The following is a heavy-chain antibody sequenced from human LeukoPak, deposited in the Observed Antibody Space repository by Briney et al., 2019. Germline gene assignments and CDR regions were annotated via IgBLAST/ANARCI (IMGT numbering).Heavy chain of an antibody. V-gene: IGHV4-61*02. D-gene: IGHD6-19*01. Sequence: SETLSLTCSVSGGSITSSSYYWSWIRQPAGKGLEWIGRIYTSGSTNYNPSLKSRVTMSVDTSKNQFSLKLSSVTAADTAVYYCARDLGGSGWYRTRFDPWGQGTLVTVSS. J-gene: IGHJ5*02. CDR3: ARDLGGSGWYRTRFDP. CDR2: IYTSGST. CDR1: GGSITSSSYY.